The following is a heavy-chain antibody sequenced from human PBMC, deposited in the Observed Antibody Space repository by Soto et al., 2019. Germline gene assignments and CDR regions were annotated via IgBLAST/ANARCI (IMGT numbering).Heavy chain of an antibody. V-gene: IGHV4-39*01. CDR3: ARSANDAFDI. CDR1: GGSISSSSYY. Sequence: PSETLSLTCTVSGGSISSSSYYWGWIRQPPGKGLEWIGSIYYSGSTYYNPSLKSRVTISVDTSKNQFSLKLSSVTAADTAVYYCARSANDAFDIWGQGTRVTVS. CDR2: IYYSGST. J-gene: IGHJ3*02.